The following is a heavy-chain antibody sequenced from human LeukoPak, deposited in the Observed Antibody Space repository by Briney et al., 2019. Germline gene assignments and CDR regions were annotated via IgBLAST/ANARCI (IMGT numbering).Heavy chain of an antibody. CDR1: GFTFSSYW. CDR3: ASGYYVSGSYLAGYFDY. CDR2: IKQDGSEK. V-gene: IGHV3-7*05. D-gene: IGHD3-10*01. Sequence: GGSLRLSCAASGFTFSSYWMSWVRQAPGKGLEWVANIKQDGSEKYYVDSVKGRFTISRDNAKNSLYLQMNSLRVEGTAVYYCASGYYVSGSYLAGYFDYWGQGTLVTVSS. J-gene: IGHJ4*02.